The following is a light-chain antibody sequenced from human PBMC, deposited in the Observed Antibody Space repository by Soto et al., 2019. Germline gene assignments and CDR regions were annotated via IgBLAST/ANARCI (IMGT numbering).Light chain of an antibody. J-gene: IGKJ3*01. CDR2: AAS. Sequence: AIRMTQSPSSLSASTGDRVTITCRASQGISSYLAWYQQKPGKAPKLLIYAASTLQSGVPSRFSGSGSGTDFTLTISCLQSEDFATYYYQQYYSYPPAFGPGTKVDIK. V-gene: IGKV1-8*01. CDR1: QGISSY. CDR3: QQYYSYPPA.